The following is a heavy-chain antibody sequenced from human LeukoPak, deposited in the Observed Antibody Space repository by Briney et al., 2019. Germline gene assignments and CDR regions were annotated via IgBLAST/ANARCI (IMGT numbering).Heavy chain of an antibody. D-gene: IGHD3-22*01. Sequence: GGSLRLSCAASGFTFSNHWMHWVRQAPGKGLVWVSRINTDGNSTSYADSVKGRFTISRDNAKNTLYLQMNSLRAEDTAVYYCARGLYYFDTSGYLYYWGQGTLVTVSS. J-gene: IGHJ4*02. CDR2: INTDGNST. CDR1: GFTFSNHW. V-gene: IGHV3-74*01. CDR3: ARGLYYFDTSGYLYY.